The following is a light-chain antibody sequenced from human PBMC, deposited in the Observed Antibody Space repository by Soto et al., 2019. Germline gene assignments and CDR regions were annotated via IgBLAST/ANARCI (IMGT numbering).Light chain of an antibody. Sequence: QSALTQPPSASGSPGQSVTISCTGTSSDVGGYNFVSWYQQHPGKAPKLMIYEVNKRPSGVPDRFSGSKSGNTASLTVSGLQDEDEADYYCCSYAGSNNFYVFGSGTKSPS. CDR3: CSYAGSNNFYV. J-gene: IGLJ1*01. CDR2: EVN. CDR1: SSDVGGYNF. V-gene: IGLV2-8*01.